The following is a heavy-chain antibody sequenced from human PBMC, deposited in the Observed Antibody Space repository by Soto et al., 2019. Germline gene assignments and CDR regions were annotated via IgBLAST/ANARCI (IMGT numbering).Heavy chain of an antibody. V-gene: IGHV4-34*01. D-gene: IGHD4-17*01. CDR1: GGSFSGYY. Sequence: PSETLSLTCAVYGGSFSGYYWSWIRQPPGKGLEWIGEINHSGSTNYNPSLKSRVTISVDTSKNQFSLKLSSVTAADTAVYYCARGGGAYVQSWSWSPTVTTLDYWGQGTLVTVSS. CDR3: ARGGGAYVQSWSWSPTVTTLDY. J-gene: IGHJ4*02. CDR2: INHSGST.